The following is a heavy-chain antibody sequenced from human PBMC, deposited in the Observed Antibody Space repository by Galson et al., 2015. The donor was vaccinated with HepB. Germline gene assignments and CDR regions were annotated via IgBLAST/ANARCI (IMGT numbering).Heavy chain of an antibody. CDR2: IIPILGIA. V-gene: IGHV1-69*04. Sequence: SVKVSCKASGGTLSSYAISCVRQAPGQGLEWMGRIIPILGIANYEQKFQGRVTITADKSTRTAYMELSRLSSEDTAVYYCARDLGIVVVPGAMNDYYYGMDVWGQGTTVTVSS. J-gene: IGHJ6*02. CDR3: ARDLGIVVVPGAMNDYYYGMDV. D-gene: IGHD2-2*01. CDR1: GGTLSSYA.